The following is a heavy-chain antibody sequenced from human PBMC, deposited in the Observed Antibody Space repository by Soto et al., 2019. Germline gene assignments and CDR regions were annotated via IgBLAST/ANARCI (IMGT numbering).Heavy chain of an antibody. CDR2: FXREDGXT. V-gene: IGHV1-24*01. J-gene: IGHJ4*02. D-gene: IGHD3-10*02. Sequence: XSVKVSCKVSGSSLTNFSMYWVRPAPGKGVEWVGGFXREDGXTFNAQKFQGXXTMPEDTXXDTDHMELTSLRLDDTAVYYCVTDPYVRSWYYYWGQGTLVTVSS. CDR3: VTDPYVRSWYYY. CDR1: GSSLTNFS.